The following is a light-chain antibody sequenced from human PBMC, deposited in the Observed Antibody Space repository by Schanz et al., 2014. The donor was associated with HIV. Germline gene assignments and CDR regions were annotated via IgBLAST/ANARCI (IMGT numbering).Light chain of an antibody. V-gene: IGLV1-40*01. CDR2: GDN. CDR3: CSYKSASLPWV. Sequence: QSVLTQPPSLSGAPGQWVTVSCSGGSSNIGAGFDVHWYQQLPGTAPKLLIYGDNSRPSGVSNRFSGSKSGNTASLTISGLQAEDEADYYCCSYKSASLPWVFGGGTKLTVL. J-gene: IGLJ3*02. CDR1: SSNIGAGFD.